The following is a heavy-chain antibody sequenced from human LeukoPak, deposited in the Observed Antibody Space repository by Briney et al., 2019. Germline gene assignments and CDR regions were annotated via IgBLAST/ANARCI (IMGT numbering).Heavy chain of an antibody. CDR3: ARGPHYYGSGSYEYSYYYYYYGMDV. CDR2: INHKGST. J-gene: IGHJ6*04. CDR1: GGSFSGYY. D-gene: IGHD3-10*01. V-gene: IGHV4-34*01. Sequence: SETLSLTCAVYGGSFSGYYWTWIRQPPGKGLEWIGEINHKGSTNYNPSLMSRVSTSVDTSKNQFSLKLGSVTAADTAVYYCARGPHYYGSGSYEYSYYYYYYGMDVWGNGTTVTVSS.